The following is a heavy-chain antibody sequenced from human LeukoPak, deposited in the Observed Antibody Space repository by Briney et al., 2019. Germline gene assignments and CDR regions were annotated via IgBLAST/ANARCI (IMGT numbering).Heavy chain of an antibody. CDR3: AREGITEPY. CDR2: IYYSGST. V-gene: IGHV4-61*01. J-gene: IGHJ4*02. CDR1: GDSVNSANYF. D-gene: IGHD1-14*01. Sequence: SETLSLTCTVSGDSVNSANYFWSWIRQPPGKGLEWIGYIYYSGSTNYNPSLKSRVIISMDTSKNQFSLKLSSVTAAGTAVYYCAREGITEPYWGQGTLVTVSS.